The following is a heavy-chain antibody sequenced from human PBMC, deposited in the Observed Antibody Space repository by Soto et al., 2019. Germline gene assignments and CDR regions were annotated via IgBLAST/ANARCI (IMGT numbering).Heavy chain of an antibody. CDR3: AIGYGYSYVGY. D-gene: IGHD5-18*01. CDR2: IYHTGST. CDR1: GGSISSNNW. V-gene: IGHV4-4*02. J-gene: IGHJ4*01. Sequence: QVQLQESGPGLVKPSETMSLTCAVSGGSISSNNWWCWVRQPPGKGLEWIGEIYHTGSTNYNPSLKTRVTISVDKSKNQFSLMLSSMTAADTAVYYCAIGYGYSYVGYWGHGTLVTVSS.